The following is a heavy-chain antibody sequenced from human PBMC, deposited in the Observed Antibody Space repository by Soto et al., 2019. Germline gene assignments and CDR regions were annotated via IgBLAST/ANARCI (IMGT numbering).Heavy chain of an antibody. Sequence: EVQLVESGGGLVQPGGSVRLSCAASKFTITSYWMHWVRQAPGKGLVWVSRINSDGSSISYADAVKGRFTISRDNAKNTLYLQMNSLRVEDTAVYYCAREVSHGYVLRGMDVWGQGXXVT. CDR3: AREVSHGYVLRGMDV. CDR2: INSDGSSI. J-gene: IGHJ6*02. CDR1: KFTITSYW. D-gene: IGHD5-18*01. V-gene: IGHV3-74*01.